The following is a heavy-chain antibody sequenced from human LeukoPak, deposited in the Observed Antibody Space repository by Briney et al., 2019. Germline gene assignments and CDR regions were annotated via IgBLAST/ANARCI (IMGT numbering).Heavy chain of an antibody. J-gene: IGHJ4*02. V-gene: IGHV3-21*01. D-gene: IGHD6-13*01. CDR3: ARDGRGIAAAGFYFDY. CDR1: GFTVSSNY. Sequence: GGSLRLSCAASGFTVSSNYMSWVRQAPGKGLEWVSSISSSSSYIYYADSVKGRFTISRDNAKNSLYLQMNSLRAEDTAVYYCARDGRGIAAAGFYFDYWGQGTLVTVSS. CDR2: ISSSSSYI.